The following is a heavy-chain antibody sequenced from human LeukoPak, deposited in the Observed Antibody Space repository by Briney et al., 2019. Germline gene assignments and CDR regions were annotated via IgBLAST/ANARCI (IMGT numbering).Heavy chain of an antibody. CDR1: GGSISSISYY. Sequence: IPSETLSLTCTVSGGSISSISYYWGWIRQPPGKGLEWIGSMYYSGRSYYNPSLKSRVTISVDTSKNYFSLNLSSVTAADTAVYFCARIEYSSSCDFWGQGTLVTVAS. V-gene: IGHV4-39*07. CDR2: MYYSGRS. D-gene: IGHD6-6*01. J-gene: IGHJ4*02. CDR3: ARIEYSSSCDF.